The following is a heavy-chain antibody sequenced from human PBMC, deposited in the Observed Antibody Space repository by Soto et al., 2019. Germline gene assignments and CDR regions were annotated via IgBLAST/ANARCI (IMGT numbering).Heavy chain of an antibody. CDR1: GFTFTRYS. Sequence: GGSLRLSCAASGFTFTRYSMNWVRQAPGKGLEWVSPISSTTNYTYYGDSMKGRFTISRDNAKNSLYLQMNSLRAEDTALYYCAQDQIAVAGTFDYWGQGTLVTVSS. D-gene: IGHD6-19*01. CDR3: AQDQIAVAGTFDY. CDR2: ISSTTNYT. V-gene: IGHV3-21*04. J-gene: IGHJ4*02.